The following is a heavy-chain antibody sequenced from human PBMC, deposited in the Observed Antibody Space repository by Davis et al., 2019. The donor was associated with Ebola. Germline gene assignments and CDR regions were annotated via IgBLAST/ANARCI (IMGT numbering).Heavy chain of an antibody. Sequence: GGSLRLSCAASGFPFSHYGMHWVRQAPGKGLEWVAGIWNHGNDYLYADSVKGRFTVSRDNAKNSLYLQMNSLRAEDTAVYYCVRDPALVVTGGGWFFGLWGRGTLVTVSS. J-gene: IGHJ2*01. D-gene: IGHD2-21*02. V-gene: IGHV3-33*01. CDR1: GFPFSHYG. CDR3: VRDPALVVTGGGWFFGL. CDR2: IWNHGNDY.